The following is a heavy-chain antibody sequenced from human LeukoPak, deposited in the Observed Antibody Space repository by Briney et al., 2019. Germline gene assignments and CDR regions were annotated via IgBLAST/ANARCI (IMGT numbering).Heavy chain of an antibody. J-gene: IGHJ4*02. Sequence: ASVKVSCKASGYTFTGYYMHWVRQAPGQGLEWMGWINPNSGGTNYAQKFQGRVTMTRDTSISTAYMELSRLRSDDTAVYYCARALIAVAGYFDYWGQGTLVTVSS. CDR1: GYTFTGYY. CDR2: INPNSGGT. CDR3: ARALIAVAGYFDY. V-gene: IGHV1-2*02. D-gene: IGHD6-19*01.